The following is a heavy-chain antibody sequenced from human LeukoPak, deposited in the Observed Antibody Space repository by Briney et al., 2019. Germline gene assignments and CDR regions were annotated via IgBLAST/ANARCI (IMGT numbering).Heavy chain of an antibody. CDR3: ARAGYYDSSGYYFSRYYYYYGMDV. Sequence: KPSETLSLTCTVSGGSISSGGYYWSWIRQHPGKGLEWIGYIYYSGSTYYNPSLKSRVTISVDTSKNQFSLKLSSVTAADTAVYYCARAGYYDSSGYYFSRYYYYYGMDVWGQGTTVTVSS. CDR1: GGSISSGGYY. CDR2: IYYSGST. D-gene: IGHD3-22*01. J-gene: IGHJ6*02. V-gene: IGHV4-31*03.